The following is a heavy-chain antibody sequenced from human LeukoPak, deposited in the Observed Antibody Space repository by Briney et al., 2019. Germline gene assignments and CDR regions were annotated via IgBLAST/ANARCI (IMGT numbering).Heavy chain of an antibody. CDR1: GFTFSSYN. D-gene: IGHD3-22*01. CDR3: ARTYYYDSSGYHGY. J-gene: IGHJ4*02. CDR2: ISSSSSYI. V-gene: IGHV3-21*01. Sequence: PGGSLTLSCEASGFTFSSYNMNWVRQAPGKGLDWVSSISSSSSYIYYADSVKGRFTISRDNAKNSLYLQMNSRRAEDTAVYYCARTYYYDSSGYHGYWGQGTLVTVSS.